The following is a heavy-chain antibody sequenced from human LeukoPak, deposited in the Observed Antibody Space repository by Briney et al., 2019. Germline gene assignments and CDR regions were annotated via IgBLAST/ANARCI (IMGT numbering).Heavy chain of an antibody. V-gene: IGHV3-21*01. CDR1: GFTFSSYS. J-gene: IGHJ4*02. CDR2: ISSNSSYI. Sequence: PGGSLRLSCAASGFTFSSYSMNWVRQAPGKGLEWVSSISSNSSYIYYADSVKGRFTISRDNAKNSLYLQMNSLRAEDTAVYYCAREGIAAAGSEGGHWGQGTLVTVSS. CDR3: AREGIAAAGSEGGH. D-gene: IGHD6-13*01.